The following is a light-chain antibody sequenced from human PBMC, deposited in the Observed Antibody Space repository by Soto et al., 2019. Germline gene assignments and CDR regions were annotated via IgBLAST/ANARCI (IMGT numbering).Light chain of an antibody. J-gene: IGKJ1*01. CDR3: QHFNSSPLL. V-gene: IGKV3-15*01. Sequence: EIVMTQSPAMLSVSPGERATLSCRASQNVNNRLAWYQQKAGQPPRLLLYGASTRATGIPARFSGSGSGTEFTLTISSLESEDFAVYYCQHFNSSPLLFGQGTKVEIK. CDR2: GAS. CDR1: QNVNNR.